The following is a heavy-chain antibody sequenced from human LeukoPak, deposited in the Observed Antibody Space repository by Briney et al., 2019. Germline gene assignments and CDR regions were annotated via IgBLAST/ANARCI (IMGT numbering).Heavy chain of an antibody. CDR3: ARESIAARSYYYYGMDV. CDR1: GYTFTSYG. Sequence: ASVKVSCKASGYTFTSYGISWVRQAPGQGLEWMGWISAYNGNTNYAQKLQGRVTMTTDTSTSTAYMELRSLRSDDTAVYYCARESIAARSYYYYGMDVWGQGTTVTVS. V-gene: IGHV1-18*01. CDR2: ISAYNGNT. J-gene: IGHJ6*02. D-gene: IGHD6-6*01.